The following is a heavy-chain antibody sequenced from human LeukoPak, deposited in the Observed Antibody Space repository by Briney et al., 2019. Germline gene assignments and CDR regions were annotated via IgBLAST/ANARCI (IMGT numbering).Heavy chain of an antibody. Sequence: ASVKVSCKASGGTFTNYAINWVRQAPGQGLEWMGWISAYNGNTNYAQKLQGRVTITTDTSTSTAYMELRSLRADDPAVYYCARCPGVRGQSAPRNWFDPWGQGTLVTVSS. CDR2: ISAYNGNT. J-gene: IGHJ5*02. D-gene: IGHD3-10*01. V-gene: IGHV1-18*01. CDR1: GGTFTNYA. CDR3: ARCPGVRGQSAPRNWFDP.